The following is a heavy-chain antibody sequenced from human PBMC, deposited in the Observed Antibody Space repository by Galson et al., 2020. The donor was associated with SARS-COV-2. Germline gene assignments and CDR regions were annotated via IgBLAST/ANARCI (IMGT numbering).Heavy chain of an antibody. CDR2: INHSGST. V-gene: IGHV4-34*01. J-gene: IGHJ6*02. CDR3: ARKNWKVFYYYYGMDV. D-gene: IGHD1-1*01. Sequence: SETLPLTCAVYGGSLGATYWSWIRQPPGKGLEWIGEINHSGSTNHNPSLKSRVTISVDTSKNQFSLKVNSVIAADTAVYYCARKNWKVFYYYYGMDVWGQGTTVTVSS. CDR1: GGSLGATY.